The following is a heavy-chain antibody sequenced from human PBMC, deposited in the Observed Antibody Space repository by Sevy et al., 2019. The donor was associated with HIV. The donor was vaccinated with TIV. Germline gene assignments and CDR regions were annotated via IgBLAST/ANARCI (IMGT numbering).Heavy chain of an antibody. V-gene: IGHV3-7*01. D-gene: IGHD3-3*01. CDR3: AREVGGFNWRPYYFDS. J-gene: IGHJ4*02. CDR1: GFTFTDYW. Sequence: GGSLRLSCAASGFTFTDYWMSWVRQTPGKGLEWVATIKQDESEKYYVDSVMGRFAISRDNGKKSVSLRMSGLVVEDTALYYCAREVGGFNWRPYYFDSWGQGTLVTVSS. CDR2: IKQDESEK.